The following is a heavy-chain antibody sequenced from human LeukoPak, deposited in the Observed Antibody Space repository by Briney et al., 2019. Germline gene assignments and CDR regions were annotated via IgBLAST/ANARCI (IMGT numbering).Heavy chain of an antibody. CDR3: ARVSGTIRIWPQPFGDGMAV. V-gene: IGHV3-23*01. D-gene: IGHD3-10*01. CDR1: RFTFSNYV. J-gene: IGHJ6*02. Sequence: GGSLRLSCAASRFTFSNYVMSWVRQAPGGGLECVSAISGDGRRTYYSDSVKGRFTISRDNSKNTLYLQMNSLRADDTALYYCARVSGTIRIWPQPFGDGMAVWGQGTTVTVSS. CDR2: ISGDGRRT.